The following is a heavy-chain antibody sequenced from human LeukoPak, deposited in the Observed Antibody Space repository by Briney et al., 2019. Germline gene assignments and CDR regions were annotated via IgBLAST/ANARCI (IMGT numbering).Heavy chain of an antibody. CDR3: AAVDRDSSGYQDDY. D-gene: IGHD3-22*01. V-gene: IGHV1-58*02. CDR2: IVVGSGNT. J-gene: IGHJ4*02. Sequence: ASVKVSCKASGFTFTSSAMQWVRQARGQRLEGIGWIVVGSGNTNYAQKFQERVTIPRDMSTSTAYMELSSVRSEDTAVYYCAAVDRDSSGYQDDYWGQGTLVTVSS. CDR1: GFTFTSSA.